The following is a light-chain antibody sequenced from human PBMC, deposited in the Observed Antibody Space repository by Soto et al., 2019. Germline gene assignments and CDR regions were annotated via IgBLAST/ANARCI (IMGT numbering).Light chain of an antibody. CDR1: SSDVGGYNY. J-gene: IGLJ3*02. CDR3: SSYTSSSTRV. Sequence: QSALTQPASVSGSPGQSITISCTGTSSDVGGYNYVSWYQQHPGKAPKLMIYEVSNRPSEVSNRFSGSKSGNTASLTISGLQAEDEADNYCSSYTSSSTRVFGGGTKLTVL. V-gene: IGLV2-14*01. CDR2: EVS.